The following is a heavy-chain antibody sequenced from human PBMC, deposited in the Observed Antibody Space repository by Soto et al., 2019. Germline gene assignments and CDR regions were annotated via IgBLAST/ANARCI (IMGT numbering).Heavy chain of an antibody. V-gene: IGHV4-39*01. Sequence: SETLSLTCTVSGASISSTSSYWGWIRQPPGKGLEWIGSIYYSGSTYYNPSLKSRVTISVDTSKNQFSLKMTSVTAADTAVYYCVRFWAPPYSDALTDYTDAFDYWGQGTLVTRSS. CDR2: IYYSGST. CDR1: GASISSTSSY. CDR3: VRFWAPPYSDALTDYTDAFDY. D-gene: IGHD3-9*01. J-gene: IGHJ4*02.